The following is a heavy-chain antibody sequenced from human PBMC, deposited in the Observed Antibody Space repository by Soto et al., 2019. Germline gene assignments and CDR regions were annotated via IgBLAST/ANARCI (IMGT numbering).Heavy chain of an antibody. Sequence: QVQLQQSGAEVRKPGSSVKVSCKPSGGTFSSFAISWVRQAPGQGPEWMGGITPIFATTKYAQKFQGRVTITADKVTNTAYMELSGLRSDDTAVYYCARGHWKRLGKLSLLYWDFDLWGPGTLVTVSS. CDR2: ITPIFATT. J-gene: IGHJ2*01. V-gene: IGHV1-69*06. CDR3: ARGHWKRLGKLSLLYWDFDL. CDR1: GGTFSSFA. D-gene: IGHD3-16*02.